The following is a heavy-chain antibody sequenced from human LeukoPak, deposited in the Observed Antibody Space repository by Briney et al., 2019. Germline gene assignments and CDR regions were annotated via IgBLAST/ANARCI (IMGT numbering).Heavy chain of an antibody. J-gene: IGHJ4*02. Sequence: SETLSLTCAVYGAALSEYYWSWIRQSPGKGLEWIGEVAHKGPTVYSPTLNRKYNPSFKSRVTMSVDPSKNQFSLKLTSVTVADAATYYCVRQGTNSGYYLLDYWGQGHLVIVSS. CDR3: VRQGTNSGYYLLDY. D-gene: IGHD3-22*01. CDR2: VAHKGPTVYSPTLNR. V-gene: IGHV4-34*01. CDR1: GAALSEYY.